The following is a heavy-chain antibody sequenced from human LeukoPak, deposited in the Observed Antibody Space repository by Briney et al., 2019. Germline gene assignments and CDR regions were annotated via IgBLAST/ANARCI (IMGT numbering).Heavy chain of an antibody. V-gene: IGHV3-23*01. J-gene: IGHJ4*02. D-gene: IGHD1-7*01. Sequence: GGSLSLFCAPSGFPYRSYAMRGVRQAPGKAVAGVSAISGCGGNTLHADFVKGRFPLSRDNSKNKLYLQMNSFVAGDTTVYYCSKDLSFPITGTTFFDYWGQGTLVTVSS. CDR1: GFPYRSYA. CDR3: SKDLSFPITGTTFFDY. CDR2: ISGCGGNT.